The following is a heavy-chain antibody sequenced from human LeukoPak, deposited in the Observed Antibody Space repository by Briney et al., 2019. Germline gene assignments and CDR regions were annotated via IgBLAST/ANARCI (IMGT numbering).Heavy chain of an antibody. CDR3: ARDWFGDAF. CDR2: ISSSSSTI. V-gene: IGHV3-48*01. J-gene: IGHJ4*02. CDR1: EFTFSTYS. D-gene: IGHD3-10*01. Sequence: GGSLRLSRAASEFTFSTYSMIWVRQAPGKGLEWVSYISSSSSTIYYADSVKGRFTISRDNGKNSLYLQMNSLRVEDTAVYYCARDWFGDAFWGQGTLVTVSS.